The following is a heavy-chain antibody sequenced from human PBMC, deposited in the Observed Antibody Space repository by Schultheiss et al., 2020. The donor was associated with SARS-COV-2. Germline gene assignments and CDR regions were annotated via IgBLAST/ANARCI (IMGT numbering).Heavy chain of an antibody. CDR2: IKSKTDGGTT. CDR3: TTDVVPAASTGDAFDI. CDR1: GFTFSNAW. J-gene: IGHJ3*02. Sequence: GGSLRLSCAASGFTFSNAWMSWVRQAPGKGLEWVGRIKSKTDGGTTDYAAPVKGRFTISRDDSKNTLYLQMNSLKTEDTAVYYCTTDVVPAASTGDAFDIWGQGTMVTVSS. D-gene: IGHD2-2*01. V-gene: IGHV3-15*01.